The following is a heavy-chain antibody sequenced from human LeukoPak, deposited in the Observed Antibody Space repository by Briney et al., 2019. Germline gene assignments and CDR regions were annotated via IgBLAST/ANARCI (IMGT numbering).Heavy chain of an antibody. CDR2: INHSGST. Sequence: SETLSLTCAVYGGSFSGYYWSWIRQPPGKGLEWIGEINHSGSTNYNPSLKSRVTISVDTSKNQFSLKLSSVTAADTAVYYCARVPHVDTAMATGYGMDVWGQGTTVTVSS. V-gene: IGHV4-34*01. CDR3: ARVPHVDTAMATGYGMDV. J-gene: IGHJ6*02. D-gene: IGHD5-18*01. CDR1: GGSFSGYY.